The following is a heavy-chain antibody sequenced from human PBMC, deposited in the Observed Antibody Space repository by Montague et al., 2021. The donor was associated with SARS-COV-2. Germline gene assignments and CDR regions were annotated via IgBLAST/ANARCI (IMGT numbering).Heavy chain of an antibody. D-gene: IGHD1-26*01. CDR2: ISSSSSYI. V-gene: IGHV3-21*01. J-gene: IGHJ4*02. CDR1: GFTFSSYS. Sequence: SLRLSCAASGFTFSSYSMNWARQAPGKGLEWVSSISSSSSYIYYADSVKGRFTISRDNAKYSLYLQMNSLRAEDTAVYYCASDRGELHAADYWGQGTLVTVSS. CDR3: ASDRGELHAADY.